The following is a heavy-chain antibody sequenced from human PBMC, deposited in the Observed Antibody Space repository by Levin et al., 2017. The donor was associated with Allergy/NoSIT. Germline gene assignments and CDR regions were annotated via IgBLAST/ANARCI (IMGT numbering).Heavy chain of an antibody. CDR3: ARGRTGYSSSCLTL. CDR2: INPSGGGT. D-gene: IGHD6-13*01. Sequence: GESLKISCKASGYTFTSYYIHWVRQAPGQGLEWMGLINPSGGGTSYAQKFQDRVTMTRVTSTSTVYMELSSLRSEDTAVYYCARGRTGYSSSCLTLWGQGTLVTVSS. V-gene: IGHV1-46*01. J-gene: IGHJ4*02. CDR1: GYTFTSYY.